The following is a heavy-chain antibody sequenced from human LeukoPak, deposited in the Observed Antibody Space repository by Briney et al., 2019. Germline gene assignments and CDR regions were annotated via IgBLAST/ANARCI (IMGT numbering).Heavy chain of an antibody. V-gene: IGHV1-46*01. CDR2: INPSSDAT. D-gene: IGHD2-2*02. Sequence: VASVKVSCKASGYTSTTYVLHWVRQAPGQGLEWIGVINPSSDATTYAENFHGRVTMTSDTSTSTVYMELSSLRSEDTAVYYCARGYRKTRFDYWGPGTLVTVSS. J-gene: IGHJ4*02. CDR3: ARGYRKTRFDY. CDR1: GYTSTTYV.